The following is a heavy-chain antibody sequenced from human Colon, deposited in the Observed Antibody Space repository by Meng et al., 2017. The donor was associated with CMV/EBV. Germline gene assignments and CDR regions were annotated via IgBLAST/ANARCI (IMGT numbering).Heavy chain of an antibody. J-gene: IGHJ6*02. Sequence: ASVKVSCKASGYTFTGYHMHWVRQAPGQGLEWMGWINPNSSGTNYAQKFQGRVTMTRDTSISTAYMELRRLRFDDTAIYCCARDLRLTGRNPGDYGVDVWGQGTTVTVSS. CDR3: ARDLRLTGRNPGDYGVDV. D-gene: IGHD5/OR15-5a*01. CDR1: GYTFTGYH. V-gene: IGHV1-2*02. CDR2: INPNSSGT.